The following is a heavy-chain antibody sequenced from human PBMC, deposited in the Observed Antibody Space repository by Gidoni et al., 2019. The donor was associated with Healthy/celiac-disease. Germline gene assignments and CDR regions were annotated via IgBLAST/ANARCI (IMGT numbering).Heavy chain of an antibody. CDR3: AAEAPYIVVVPAAIDY. Sequence: ELQLVESGGRRVKPRGSLSLSCAASDLTFSSYSMNWIRQSPGKGLECVSYISSSSSYIYYADSVKGRFTISRDNAKNSLYLQMNSLRAEDTAVYYCAAEAPYIVVVPAAIDYWGQGTLVTVSS. CDR2: ISSSSSYI. CDR1: DLTFSSYS. V-gene: IGHV3-21*01. J-gene: IGHJ4*02. D-gene: IGHD2-2*01.